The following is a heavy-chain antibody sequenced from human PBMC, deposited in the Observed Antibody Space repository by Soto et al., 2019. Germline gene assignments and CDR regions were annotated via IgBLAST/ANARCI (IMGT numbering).Heavy chain of an antibody. Sequence: SVKVSCKASGGTFSSYAISWVRQAPGQGLEWMGGIIPIFGTTNYAQKFQGRVTITADESTSTAYMELSSLRSEDTAVYYCTTDQYYDFWSGYYVPEGDYYGMDVWGQGTTVTVSS. CDR2: IIPIFGTT. J-gene: IGHJ6*02. D-gene: IGHD3-3*01. CDR1: GGTFSSYA. V-gene: IGHV1-69*13. CDR3: TTDQYYDFWSGYYVPEGDYYGMDV.